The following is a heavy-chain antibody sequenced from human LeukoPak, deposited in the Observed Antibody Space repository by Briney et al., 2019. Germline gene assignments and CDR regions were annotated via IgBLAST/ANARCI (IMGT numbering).Heavy chain of an antibody. D-gene: IGHD3-10*01. CDR2: IRYDGSNK. J-gene: IGHJ4*02. V-gene: IGHV3-30*02. CDR1: GSSFSTHA. CDR3: ATDRGYYTSGSYYLDY. Sequence: PGTSLRLSCAASGSSFSTHAMHWVRQAPGKGLEWVAFIRYDGSNKYYGDSVKGRFTISRDNSKNTLYLQMNSLRAEDTAVYYCATDRGYYTSGSYYLDYWGQGTLVTVSS.